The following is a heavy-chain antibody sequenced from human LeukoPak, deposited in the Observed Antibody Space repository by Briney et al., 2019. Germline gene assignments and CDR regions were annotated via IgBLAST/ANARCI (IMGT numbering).Heavy chain of an antibody. J-gene: IGHJ5*02. D-gene: IGHD6-19*01. CDR3: ARGQRYSSGWYKVGSWFDP. CDR1: GYTFTSYG. V-gene: IGHV1-18*01. Sequence: ASVKVSCKASGYTFTSYGISWVRQAPGQGLEWMGWISAYNGNTNYAQKLQGRVTTTTDTSTSTAYMELRSLRSDDTAVYYCARGQRYSSGWYKVGSWFDPWGQGTLVTVSS. CDR2: ISAYNGNT.